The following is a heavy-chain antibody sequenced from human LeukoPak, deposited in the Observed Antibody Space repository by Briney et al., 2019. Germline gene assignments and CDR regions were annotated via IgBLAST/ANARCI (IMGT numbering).Heavy chain of an antibody. CDR2: ISYDGGNK. J-gene: IGHJ2*01. V-gene: IGHV3-30*04. Sequence: GGSLRLSCAASGFTFSSYAMHWVRQAPGKGLEWVAVISYDGGNKYYADSVKGRFTISRDNSKNTMYMQMNSLRAEDTAVYYCARAGGGPTTLYWYFDIWGRGTLVTVSP. CDR3: ARAGGGPTTLYWYFDI. D-gene: IGHD1-7*01. CDR1: GFTFSSYA.